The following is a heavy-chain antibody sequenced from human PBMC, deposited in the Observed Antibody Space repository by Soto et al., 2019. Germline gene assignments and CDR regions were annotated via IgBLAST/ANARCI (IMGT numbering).Heavy chain of an antibody. Sequence: GASVKVSCKASGYTFTSYAMHWVRQAPGQRLEWMGWINAGNGNTKYSQKFQGRVTITRDTSASTAYMELSSLRSEDTAVYYCVRVSNKLAVADHVIDYWGQGTLVTVSS. CDR2: INAGNGNT. CDR3: VRVSNKLAVADHVIDY. CDR1: GYTFTSYA. J-gene: IGHJ4*02. D-gene: IGHD6-19*01. V-gene: IGHV1-3*01.